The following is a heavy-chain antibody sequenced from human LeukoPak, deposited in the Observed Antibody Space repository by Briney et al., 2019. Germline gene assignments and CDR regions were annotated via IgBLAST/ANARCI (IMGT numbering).Heavy chain of an antibody. D-gene: IGHD3-3*01. V-gene: IGHV4-59*01. J-gene: IGHJ3*02. CDR1: GGSISSYY. CDR2: IYYSGST. CDR3: ARGYYDFWGGYYRDAFDI. Sequence: SETQSLTCTVSGGSISSYYWRWIRQPPGKGLEWIGYIYYSGSTNYNPSLKSRVTISVDTSKNQFSLKLSSVTAADTAVYYCARGYYDFWGGYYRDAFDIWGQGTMVTVSS.